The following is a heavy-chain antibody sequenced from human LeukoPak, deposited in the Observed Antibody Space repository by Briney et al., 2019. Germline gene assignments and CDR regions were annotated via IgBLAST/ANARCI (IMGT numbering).Heavy chain of an antibody. V-gene: IGHV1-2*04. D-gene: IGHD1-26*01. Sequence: ASVKVSCKASGYTFTGYYMRWVRQAPGQGLEWMGWINPNSGGRNYAQKFQGWVTMTRDTSISTAYMELSRLRSDDTAVYYCARAGILRNFDYWGQGTLVTVS. J-gene: IGHJ4*02. CDR2: INPNSGGR. CDR1: GYTFTGYY. CDR3: ARAGILRNFDY.